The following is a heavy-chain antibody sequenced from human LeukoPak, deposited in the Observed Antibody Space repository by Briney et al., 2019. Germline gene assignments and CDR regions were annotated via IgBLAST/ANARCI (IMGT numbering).Heavy chain of an antibody. CDR3: ARMYSSGWSDY. CDR1: GGSISSGGYY. V-gene: IGHV4-30-2*01. J-gene: IGHJ4*02. D-gene: IGHD6-19*01. Sequence: PSQTLSLTCTVSGGSISSGGYYWSWIRQPPGKGLEWIGYIYHSGSTYYNPSLKSRVTISVDTSKNQFSLKLSSVTAADTAVYYCARMYSSGWSDYWGQGTLVTVSS. CDR2: IYHSGST.